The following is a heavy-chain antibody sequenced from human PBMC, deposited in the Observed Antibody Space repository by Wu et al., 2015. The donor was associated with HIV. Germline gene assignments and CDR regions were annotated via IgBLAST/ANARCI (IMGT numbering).Heavy chain of an antibody. CDR3: VRDQQWPTKYYHYYGMDV. CDR2: LIPIFGTD. CDR1: GGSFRSYG. J-gene: IGHJ6*02. V-gene: IGHV1-69*05. D-gene: IGHD6-19*01. Sequence: QIQLVQSGAEVKKPGSSVKLSCKASGGSFRSYGVTWVRQAPGQGLEWMGGLIPIFGTDRYTQKFHDRVSITTDESSTTAYMDLIGLRSDDTAVYYCVRDQQWPTKYYHYYGMDVWGQGTTVTVSS.